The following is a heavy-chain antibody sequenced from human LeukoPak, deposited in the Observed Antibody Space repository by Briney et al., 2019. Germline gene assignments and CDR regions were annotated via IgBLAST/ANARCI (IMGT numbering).Heavy chain of an antibody. CDR2: IYHSGST. J-gene: IGHJ4*02. CDR3: ASSPQHYDFWSGYSTYFDY. CDR1: GGSFSSGSFY. V-gene: IGHV4-61*01. Sequence: SETLSFTCTVSGGSFSSGSFYWSWIRQPPGKGLEWIGKIYHSGSTNYNPSLKSRVTISVDTSKNQISLKLSSVTAADTAVYYCASSPQHYDFWSGYSTYFDYWGQGTLVTVSS. D-gene: IGHD3-3*01.